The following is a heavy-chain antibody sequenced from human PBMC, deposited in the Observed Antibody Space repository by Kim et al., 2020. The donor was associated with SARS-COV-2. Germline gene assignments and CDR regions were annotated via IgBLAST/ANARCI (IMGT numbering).Heavy chain of an antibody. Sequence: SETLSLTCTVSGGSISSSSYYWGWIRQPPGKGLEWIGSIYYSGSTYYNPSLKSRLTISVDTSKNQFSLKLSSVTAADTDVYYCARGRGIWGSYRYTSFGYWGQGDLVTVSS. CDR3: ARGRGIWGSYRYTSFGY. CDR1: GGSISSSSYY. D-gene: IGHD3-16*02. V-gene: IGHV4-39*07. J-gene: IGHJ4*02. CDR2: IYYSGST.